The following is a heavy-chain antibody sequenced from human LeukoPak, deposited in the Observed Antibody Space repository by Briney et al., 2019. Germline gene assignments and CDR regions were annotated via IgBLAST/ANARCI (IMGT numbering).Heavy chain of an antibody. CDR2: IRSKAYGGTT. CDR3: TRRTSMYYYDSSGTNFDY. D-gene: IGHD3-22*01. J-gene: IGHJ4*02. Sequence: PGGSLRLSCTASGFTFGDYAMSWFRQAPGKGLEWVGFIRSKAYGGTTEYAASEKGRFTISRDDSKSIAYLQMNSLKTEDTAVYYCTRRTSMYYYDSSGTNFDYWGQGTLVTVSS. V-gene: IGHV3-49*03. CDR1: GFTFGDYA.